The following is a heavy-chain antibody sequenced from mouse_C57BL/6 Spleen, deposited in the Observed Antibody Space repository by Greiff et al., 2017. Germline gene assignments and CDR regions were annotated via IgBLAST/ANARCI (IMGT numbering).Heavy chain of an antibody. CDR3: ARTATVDYYWALDD. CDR2: INPYNGGT. V-gene: IGHV1-19*01. D-gene: IGHD1-1*01. Sequence: EVQLQQSGPVLVKPGASVKMSCKASGYTFTDYYMNWVKQSPGKSLEWIGVINPYNGGTSYNQKFKGKATLTVDNTSSTAYMELNSLTSEDSSVYYCARTATVDYYWALDDWGQGTTVTVSS. J-gene: IGHJ4*01. CDR1: GYTFTDYY.